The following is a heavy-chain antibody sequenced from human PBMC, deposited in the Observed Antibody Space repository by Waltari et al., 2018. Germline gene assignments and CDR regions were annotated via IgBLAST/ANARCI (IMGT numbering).Heavy chain of an antibody. Sequence: QVQLVESGGGVVQPGGSLRLSCEASGFTFSSYGMHWVSQAPGKGLEWVAFIRYDGSNKYYADSVKGRFTISRDNSKNTLYLQMNSLRAEDTAVYYCAKRANLAAGLYYYYMDVWGKGTTVTVSS. CDR2: IRYDGSNK. D-gene: IGHD2-15*01. CDR3: AKRANLAAGLYYYYMDV. V-gene: IGHV3-30*02. J-gene: IGHJ6*03. CDR1: GFTFSSYG.